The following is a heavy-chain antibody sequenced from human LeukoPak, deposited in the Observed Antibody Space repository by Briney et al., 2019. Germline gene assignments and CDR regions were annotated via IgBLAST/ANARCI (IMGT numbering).Heavy chain of an antibody. D-gene: IGHD2-15*01. V-gene: IGHV3-7*03. J-gene: IGHJ6*02. CDR1: EFSFSSYW. CDR3: ARDCSGGTCYSQYYYGMDV. Sequence: PGGSLRLSCAASEFSFSSYWMSWVRQAPGKGLEWVANIKQDGSEKYYVGSVKGRFTISRDNAKNSLYLQMNSLRAEDTAVYYCARDCSGGTCYSQYYYGMDVWGQGTTVTVSS. CDR2: IKQDGSEK.